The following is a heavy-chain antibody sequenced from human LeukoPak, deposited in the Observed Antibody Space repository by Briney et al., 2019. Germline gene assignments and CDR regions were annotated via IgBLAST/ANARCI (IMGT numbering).Heavy chain of an antibody. Sequence: ASVKVPCKASGYTFTSYGISWVRQAPGQGLEWMGWISAYNGNTNYAQKLQGRVTMTTDTSTSTAYMELRSLRSDDTAVYYCARVRGYSSRNWFDPWGQGTLVTVSS. V-gene: IGHV1-18*01. CDR3: ARVRGYSSRNWFDP. D-gene: IGHD6-19*01. CDR2: ISAYNGNT. CDR1: GYTFTSYG. J-gene: IGHJ5*02.